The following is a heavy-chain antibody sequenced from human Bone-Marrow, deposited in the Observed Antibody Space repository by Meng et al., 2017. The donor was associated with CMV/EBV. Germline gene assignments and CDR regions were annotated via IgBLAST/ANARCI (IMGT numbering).Heavy chain of an antibody. CDR2: INSDGSIT. CDR3: AKDQVAAAAYYFDY. J-gene: IGHJ4*02. Sequence: GESLKISCAASGFTFRRYWMHWVRQAPGKGLVWVSRINSDGSITNYADSVKGRFTISRDNSKNTLYLQMNSLRAEDTAVYYCAKDQVAAAAYYFDYWGPGTLVTVAS. V-gene: IGHV3-74*01. CDR1: GFTFRRYW. D-gene: IGHD6-13*01.